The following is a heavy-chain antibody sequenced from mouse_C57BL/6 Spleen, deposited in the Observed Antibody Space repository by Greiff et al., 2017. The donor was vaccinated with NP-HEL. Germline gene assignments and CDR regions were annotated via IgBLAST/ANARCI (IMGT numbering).Heavy chain of an antibody. Sequence: EVMLVESGGGLVQPGGSLKLSCAASGFTFSDYYMYWVRQTPEKRLEWVAYISNGGGSTYYPDTVKGRFTISRDNAKNTLYLQMSRLKSEDTAMYYCATVRFSYAMDYWGQGTSVTVSS. CDR1: GFTFSDYY. V-gene: IGHV5-12*01. CDR2: ISNGGGST. CDR3: ATVRFSYAMDY. J-gene: IGHJ4*01.